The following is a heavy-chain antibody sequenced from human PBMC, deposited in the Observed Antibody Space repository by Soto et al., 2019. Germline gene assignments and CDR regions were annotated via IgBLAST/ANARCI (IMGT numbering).Heavy chain of an antibody. J-gene: IGHJ4*02. D-gene: IGHD2-2*01. CDR2: TNTDGSST. CDR3: ARGTRVIPAESDFDY. CDR1: GFTFSTYW. V-gene: IGHV3-74*01. Sequence: EVQLVESGGGLVQPGGSLRLSCAASGFTFSTYWMHWVRQAPGKGLVWVSRTNTDGSSTNYADSVEGRFTISRDNAKNTLYVQMNSLRADDTAVYYCARGTRVIPAESDFDYWGQGTLVTVSS.